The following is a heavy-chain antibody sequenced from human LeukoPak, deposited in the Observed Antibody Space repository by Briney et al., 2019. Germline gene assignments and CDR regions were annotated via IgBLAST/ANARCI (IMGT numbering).Heavy chain of an antibody. CDR2: IYSGGST. J-gene: IGHJ4*02. CDR1: GFTFSSYA. V-gene: IGHV3-53*04. Sequence: GGSLRLSCAASGFTFSSYAMSWVRQAPGKGLEWVSVIYSGGSTYYADSVKGRFTISRHNSKNTLYLQMNSLRAEDTAVYYCAIFGILDAAGAFDYWGQGTLVTVSS. D-gene: IGHD6-13*01. CDR3: AIFGILDAAGAFDY.